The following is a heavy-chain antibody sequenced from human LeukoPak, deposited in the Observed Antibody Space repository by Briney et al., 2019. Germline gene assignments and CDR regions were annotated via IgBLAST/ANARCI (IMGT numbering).Heavy chain of an antibody. CDR1: GFTFSRYW. Sequence: GGSLRLSCAASGFTFSRYWMHWVRQAPGEGLVWVSRIDEHGSTTDYADSVEGRFTIYRDNAKNTLYLQMNSLRVEDTAVYYCARDVAGSWSHWGQGTLVTVS. J-gene: IGHJ4*02. D-gene: IGHD3-10*01. CDR3: ARDVAGSWSH. V-gene: IGHV3-74*01. CDR2: IDEHGSTT.